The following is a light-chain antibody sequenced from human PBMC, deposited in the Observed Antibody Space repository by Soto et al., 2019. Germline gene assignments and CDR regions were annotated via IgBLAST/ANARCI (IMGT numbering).Light chain of an antibody. Sequence: EIVMTQSPATLSVSPGERATLSCRASQSVRSNLAWYQQKPGQAPRLLIYGASTRATGIPARFSGSGSGTEFTLTIRSLQSEDFAVYYCQQYKNWPSITFGQGTRLEIK. CDR3: QQYKNWPSIT. CDR1: QSVRSN. J-gene: IGKJ5*01. CDR2: GAS. V-gene: IGKV3-15*01.